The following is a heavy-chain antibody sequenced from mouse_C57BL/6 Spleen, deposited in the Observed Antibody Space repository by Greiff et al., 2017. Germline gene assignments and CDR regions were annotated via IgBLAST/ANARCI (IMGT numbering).Heavy chain of an antibody. Sequence: QVQLQQPGAELVRPGSSVKLSCKASGYTFTSYWMHWVKQRPIQGLEWIGNIDPSDSETHYNQKFKDKATLTVDKSSSTAYMQLSSLTSEDSAVYYCARYYSNYGYLDVWGTGTTVTVSS. V-gene: IGHV1-52*01. CDR3: ARYYSNYGYLDV. CDR1: GYTFTSYW. CDR2: IDPSDSET. J-gene: IGHJ1*03. D-gene: IGHD2-5*01.